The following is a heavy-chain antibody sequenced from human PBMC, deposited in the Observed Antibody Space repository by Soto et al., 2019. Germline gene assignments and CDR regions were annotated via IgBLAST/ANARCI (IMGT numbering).Heavy chain of an antibody. V-gene: IGHV3-48*01. J-gene: IGHJ4*02. CDR1: GFTFSSYS. Sequence: GGSLRLSCAASGFTFSSYSMNWVRQAPGKGLEWVSYISSSTSTIHYADSVKGRFTISRDNAKNSLYLQMNSLRVEDTAVYYCARSSIYYGSGSAIDYSGQGTPVTVSS. D-gene: IGHD3-10*01. CDR3: ARSSIYYGSGSAIDY. CDR2: ISSSTSTI.